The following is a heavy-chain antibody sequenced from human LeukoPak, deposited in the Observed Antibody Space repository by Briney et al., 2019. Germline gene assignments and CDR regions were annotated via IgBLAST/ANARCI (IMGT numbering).Heavy chain of an antibody. CDR1: GYTFTSYG. V-gene: IGHV1-18*01. CDR3: ARVDTVVVPAAILLYYYYYMDV. Sequence: ASVKVSCKASGYTFTSYGISWVRQAPGQGLEWMGWISAYNGNTNYAQKLQGRVTMTTDTSTSTAYMELRSLRSDDTAVYYCARVDTVVVPAAILLYYYYYMDVWGKGTTVTVSS. CDR2: ISAYNGNT. J-gene: IGHJ6*03. D-gene: IGHD2-2*02.